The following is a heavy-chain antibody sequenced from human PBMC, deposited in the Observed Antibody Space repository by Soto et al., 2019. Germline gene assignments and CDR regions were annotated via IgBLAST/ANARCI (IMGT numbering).Heavy chain of an antibody. J-gene: IGHJ6*03. D-gene: IGHD4-17*01. CDR3: AREGLPSHIYYYQYMDV. Sequence: QVQLVESGGGLVKPGGSLRLSCAASGFTFSDYYMSWIRQAPGKGLEWVSYISTGGNTLYYADSVKGRFTISRDNAKNSLYLQMNSLRADDTAVYYCAREGLPSHIYYYQYMDVWGKGTTVTVSS. CDR1: GFTFSDYY. V-gene: IGHV3-11*01. CDR2: ISTGGNTL.